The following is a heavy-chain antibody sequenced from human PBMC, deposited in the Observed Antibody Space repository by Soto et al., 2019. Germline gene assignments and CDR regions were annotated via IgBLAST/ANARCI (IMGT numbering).Heavy chain of an antibody. CDR1: GFIFTNYA. CDR3: ARDDGPY. Sequence: QVQLVESGGGVVQPGRSLRLSCAASGFIFTNYALHWVRQAPGKGLAWVAVISYDGINQYYADSVKGRFSMSRDNSRNTLYLQMNRLRAEDTAMYYCARDDGPYWGQGTLVTVSS. J-gene: IGHJ4*02. CDR2: ISYDGINQ. V-gene: IGHV3-30-3*01.